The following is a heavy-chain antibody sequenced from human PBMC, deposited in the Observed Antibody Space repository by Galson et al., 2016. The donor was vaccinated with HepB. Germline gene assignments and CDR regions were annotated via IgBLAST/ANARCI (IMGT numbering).Heavy chain of an antibody. J-gene: IGHJ4*02. CDR3: VSQIEGIARDVDY. V-gene: IGHV4-39*01. CDR2: VYYGWST. D-gene: IGHD3-10*01. CDR1: GGSFSSNGHY. Sequence: SETLSLTCSVSGGSFSSNGHYWGWIRQPPGGGLEWIVSVYYGWSTYYNPSLKSRVTISVDTSKNQFSLNLHSVTAADPSVYYCVSQIEGIARDVDYWGQGSLVTVS.